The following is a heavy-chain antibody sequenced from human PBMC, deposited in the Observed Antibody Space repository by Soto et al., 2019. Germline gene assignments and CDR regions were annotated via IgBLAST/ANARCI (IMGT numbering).Heavy chain of an antibody. Sequence: GGSLRLSCAASEFTFSSYGMHWVRQAPGKGLEWVARISYDGSNKYYADSVKGRFTISRDNSKNTLYLQIDSLRAEDTAVYYCARLYTWIMDYWGQGTMVTVSS. J-gene: IGHJ4*02. D-gene: IGHD5-12*01. V-gene: IGHV3-30*03. CDR2: ISYDGSNK. CDR1: EFTFSSYG. CDR3: ARLYTWIMDY.